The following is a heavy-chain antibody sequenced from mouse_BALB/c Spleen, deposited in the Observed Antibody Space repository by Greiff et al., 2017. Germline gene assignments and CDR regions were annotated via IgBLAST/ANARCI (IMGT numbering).Heavy chain of an antibody. CDR2: IYPGNSDT. D-gene: IGHD2-1*01. CDR3: TREDGNYVNYYAMDY. Sequence: EVMLVESGTVLARPGASVKMSCKASGYTFTSYWMHWVKQRPGQGLEWIGAIYPGNSDTSYNQKFKGKAKLTAVTSTSTAYMELSSLTNEDSAVYYCTREDGNYVNYYAMDYWGQGTSVTVSS. CDR1: GYTFTSYW. J-gene: IGHJ4*01. V-gene: IGHV1-5*01.